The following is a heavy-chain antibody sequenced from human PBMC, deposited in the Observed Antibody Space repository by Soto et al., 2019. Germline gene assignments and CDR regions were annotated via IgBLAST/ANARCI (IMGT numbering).Heavy chain of an antibody. V-gene: IGHV4-59*01. CDR2: IYYSGST. CDR3: ARRDNWFDP. Sequence: SETLSLTCTVSGGSISSYYWSWIRQPPGKGLEWIGYIYYSGSTNYNPSLKSRVTISVDTSKNQFSLKLSSVTAADTAVYYCARRDNWFDPWGQGTLVTVSS. CDR1: GGSISSYY. J-gene: IGHJ5*02.